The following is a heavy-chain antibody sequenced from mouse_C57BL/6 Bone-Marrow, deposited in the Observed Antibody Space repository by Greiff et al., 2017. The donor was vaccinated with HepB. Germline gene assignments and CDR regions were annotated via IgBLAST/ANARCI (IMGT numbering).Heavy chain of an antibody. D-gene: IGHD2-4*01. CDR3: TKIYYDYDRWFAY. CDR1: GFTFSSYA. V-gene: IGHV5-9-1*02. Sequence: EVKVVESGEGLVKPGGSLKLSCAASGFTFSSYALSWVRQTPEKRLEWVAYISSGGDYIYYADTVKGRFTISRDNARNTLYLQMSSLKSEDTAMYYCTKIYYDYDRWFAYWGQGTLVTVSA. CDR2: ISSGGDYI. J-gene: IGHJ3*01.